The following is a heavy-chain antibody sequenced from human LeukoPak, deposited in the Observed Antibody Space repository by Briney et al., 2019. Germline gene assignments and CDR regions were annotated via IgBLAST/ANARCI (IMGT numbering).Heavy chain of an antibody. J-gene: IGHJ4*02. CDR3: AKLLYYYDSSQPY. Sequence: GGSLRLSCAASGFTFSSYGMHWVRQAPGKGLEWVAVISYDGSNKYYADSVKGRFTISRDNSQNTLYLQMNSLRAEDTAVYYCAKLLYYYDSSQPYWGQGTLVTVSS. V-gene: IGHV3-30*18. CDR2: ISYDGSNK. D-gene: IGHD3-22*01. CDR1: GFTFSSYG.